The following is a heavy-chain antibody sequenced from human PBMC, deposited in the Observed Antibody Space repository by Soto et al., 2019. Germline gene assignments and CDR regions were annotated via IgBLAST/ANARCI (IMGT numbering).Heavy chain of an antibody. Sequence: QPPGKGLEWIGEINHSGSTNYNPSLMSRVTISVDTSKNQFSLKLRSVTAADTAVYYCASFFLMIRRPPRSTLFPYM. CDR2: INHSGST. V-gene: IGHV4-34*01. CDR3: ASFFLMIRRPPRSTLFPYM. J-gene: IGHJ6*03. D-gene: IGHD4-17*01.